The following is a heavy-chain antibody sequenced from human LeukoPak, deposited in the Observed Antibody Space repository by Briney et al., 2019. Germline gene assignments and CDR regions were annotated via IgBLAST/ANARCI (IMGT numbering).Heavy chain of an antibody. Sequence: GGSLRLSCAASGFTFSDFATSWVRQAPGKGLQWVSSITSTGSNTYYTDSVKGRFTISRDNSKNTLYLQVNRLRAEDTAVFYCARDIQGSFNYWGQGTLVTVSS. CDR3: ARDIQGSFNY. CDR2: ITSTGSNT. CDR1: GFTFSDFA. J-gene: IGHJ4*02. V-gene: IGHV3-23*01.